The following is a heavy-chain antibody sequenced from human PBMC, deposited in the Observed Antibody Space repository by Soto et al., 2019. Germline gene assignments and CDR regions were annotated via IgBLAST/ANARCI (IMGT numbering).Heavy chain of an antibody. J-gene: IGHJ4*02. CDR3: ARRSTTMNSFDY. CDR1: GYSISSGYY. Sequence: XETLSLTCAVSGYSISSGYYWGWIRQPPGKGLEWIGSIYHSGSTYYNPSLKSRVTISVDTSKNQFSLKLSSVTAADTAVYYCARRSTTMNSFDYWGQGTLVTFSS. D-gene: IGHD3-22*01. V-gene: IGHV4-38-2*01. CDR2: IYHSGST.